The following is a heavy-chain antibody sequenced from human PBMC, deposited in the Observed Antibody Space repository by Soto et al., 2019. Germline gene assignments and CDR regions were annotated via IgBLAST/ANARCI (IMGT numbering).Heavy chain of an antibody. CDR1: AGTFSSYT. J-gene: IGHJ4*02. V-gene: IGHV1-69*02. D-gene: IGHD4-17*01. CDR3: AVAKKDYGDYEDSDY. Sequence: QVQLVQSGAEVKKPGSSVKVSCKASAGTFSSYTISWVRQAPGQGLEWMGRIIPILGIANYAQKFQGRVTITADKSTSTAYVELSSLRSEDTAVYYCAVAKKDYGDYEDSDYWGQGTLVTVSS. CDR2: IIPILGIA.